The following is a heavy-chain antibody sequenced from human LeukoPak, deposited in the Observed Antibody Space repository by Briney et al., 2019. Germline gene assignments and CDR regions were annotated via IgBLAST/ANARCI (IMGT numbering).Heavy chain of an antibody. J-gene: IGHJ3*02. D-gene: IGHD6-6*01. V-gene: IGHV1-46*01. CDR2: INPSGGST. CDR1: GYTFTSYY. Sequence: GASVKVSCKASGYTFTSYYMHWVRQAPGQGLEWMGIINPSGGSTSYAQKFQGRVTITADESTSTAYMELSSLRSEDTAVYYCARDFPDREYSSSRGAFDIRGQGTMVTVSS. CDR3: ARDFPDREYSSSRGAFDI.